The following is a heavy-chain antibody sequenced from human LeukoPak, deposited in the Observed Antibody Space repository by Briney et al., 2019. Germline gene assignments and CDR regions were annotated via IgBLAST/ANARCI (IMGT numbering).Heavy chain of an antibody. D-gene: IGHD1-1*01. CDR1: GYTFTDYY. CDR2: ISPNSGET. V-gene: IGHV1-2*02. CDR3: ARDGNFDH. J-gene: IGHJ5*02. Sequence: SVKVSCKASGYTFTDYYMHWVRQAPGQGLEWMGWISPNSGETSYAQKFQGRVTMTRDTSIRTVYMEVNSLRPDDTAVFYCARDGNFDHWGQGTLVTVSS.